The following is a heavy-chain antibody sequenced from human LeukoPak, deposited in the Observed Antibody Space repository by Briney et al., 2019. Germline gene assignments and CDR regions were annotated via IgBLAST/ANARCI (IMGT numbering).Heavy chain of an antibody. V-gene: IGHV4-39*01. D-gene: IGHD5-12*01. J-gene: IGHJ4*02. CDR2: IYYSGST. CDR3: ARATISPDY. Sequence: NSSETLSLTCTVSGGSISSGSYYWGWIRQPPGKGLEWIGSIYYSGSTYYNPSLKSRVTISVDTSKNQFSLKLSSVTAADTAVYYCARATISPDYWGQGTLVTVSS. CDR1: GGSISSGSYY.